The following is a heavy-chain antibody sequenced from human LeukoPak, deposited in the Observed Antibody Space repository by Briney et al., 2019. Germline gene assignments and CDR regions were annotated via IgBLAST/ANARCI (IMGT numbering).Heavy chain of an antibody. CDR3: ARVDYAEGAFGI. V-gene: IGHV1-18*01. D-gene: IGHD4-17*01. J-gene: IGHJ3*02. Sequence: ASVKVSCKASGYTFTSYGISWVRQAPGQGLEWMRWISAYNGNTNYAQKLQGRVTMTTDTSTSTAYMELRSLRSDDTAVYYCARVDYAEGAFGIWGQGTMVTVSS. CDR1: GYTFTSYG. CDR2: ISAYNGNT.